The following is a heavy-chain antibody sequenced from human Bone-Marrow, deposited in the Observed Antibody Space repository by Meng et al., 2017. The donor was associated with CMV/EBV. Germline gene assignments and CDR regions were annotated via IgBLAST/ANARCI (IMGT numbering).Heavy chain of an antibody. CDR2: ISATSTSI. CDR3: ARAAVFEKIVVVPTAIGS. D-gene: IGHD2-2*01. Sequence: GESLKISCAASGFTFSSYSMNWVRQAPGQGLEWVSSISATSTSIYYADSVKGRFTISRDNAKNTLFLQMNSLGAEDTAMYYCARAAVFEKIVVVPTAIGSWGRGTLVTVSS. V-gene: IGHV3-21*04. CDR1: GFTFSSYS. J-gene: IGHJ5*01.